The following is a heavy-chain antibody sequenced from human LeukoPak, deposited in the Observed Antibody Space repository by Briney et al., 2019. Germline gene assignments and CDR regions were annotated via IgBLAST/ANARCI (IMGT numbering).Heavy chain of an antibody. CDR3: ARGRWLQKYFDY. J-gene: IGHJ4*02. CDR1: GGSFSGYY. D-gene: IGHD5-24*01. Sequence: SETLSLTCAVYGGSFSGYYWSWIRQPPGKGLEWIGEINHSGSTNYNPSLKSRVTISVDTSKNQFSLKLSSVTAADTAVYYCARGRWLQKYFDYWGQGALVTVSS. V-gene: IGHV4-34*01. CDR2: INHSGST.